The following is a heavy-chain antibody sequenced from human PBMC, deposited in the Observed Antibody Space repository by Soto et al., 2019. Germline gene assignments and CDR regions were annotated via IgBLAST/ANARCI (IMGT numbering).Heavy chain of an antibody. Sequence: QVQLVQSGAEVKKPGASVKVSCKASGYTFTSYDINWVRQATGQGLEWMGWMNPNSGNTGYAQKFQDRVTITRNTSISTAYMELSSLRSEETAVYYVARTGIAVAGPDYWGQGTLVTVSS. D-gene: IGHD6-19*01. CDR2: MNPNSGNT. CDR3: ARTGIAVAGPDY. J-gene: IGHJ4*02. CDR1: GYTFTSYD. V-gene: IGHV1-8*01.